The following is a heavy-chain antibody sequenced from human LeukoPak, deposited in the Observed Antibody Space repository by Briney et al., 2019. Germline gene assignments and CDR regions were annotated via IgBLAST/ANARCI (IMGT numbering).Heavy chain of an antibody. D-gene: IGHD6-19*01. Sequence: SETLSLTCAIYGGSFSAYYWNWIRQPPGKGLEWIGAINHSGSTNYNPSLKSRVTMSVDTSKNHFSLKLSSVTAADTAVYYCARLRRAIAVAGSYNWFDPWGQGTLVTVSS. CDR1: GGSFSAYY. V-gene: IGHV4-34*01. J-gene: IGHJ5*02. CDR3: ARLRRAIAVAGSYNWFDP. CDR2: INHSGST.